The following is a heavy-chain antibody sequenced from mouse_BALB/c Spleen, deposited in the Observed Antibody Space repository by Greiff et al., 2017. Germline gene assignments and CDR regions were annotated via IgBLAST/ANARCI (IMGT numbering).Heavy chain of an antibody. CDR3: ARGREYGNWFAY. V-gene: IGHV3-6*02. CDR1: GYSITSGYY. CDR2: ISYDGSN. Sequence: ESGPGLVKPSQSLSLTCSVTGYSITSGYYWNWIRQFPGNKLEWMGYISYDGSNNYNPSLKNRISITRDTSKNQFFLKLNSVTTEDTATYYCARGREYGNWFAYWGQGTLVTVSA. D-gene: IGHD2-10*02. J-gene: IGHJ3*01.